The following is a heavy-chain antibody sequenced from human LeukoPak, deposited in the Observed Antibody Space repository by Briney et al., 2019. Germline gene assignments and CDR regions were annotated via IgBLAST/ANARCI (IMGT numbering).Heavy chain of an antibody. CDR1: GGTFSSYA. CDR3: ARGVGSPLQYWFDP. J-gene: IGHJ5*02. Sequence: SVKISCKASGGTFSSYAISWVRQAPGQGLEWMGGIIPIFGTANYAQKFQGRVTITADESTSTAYMELSSLRSEDTAVYYCARGVGSPLQYWFDPWGQGTLVTVSS. D-gene: IGHD2-15*01. CDR2: IIPIFGTA. V-gene: IGHV1-69*13.